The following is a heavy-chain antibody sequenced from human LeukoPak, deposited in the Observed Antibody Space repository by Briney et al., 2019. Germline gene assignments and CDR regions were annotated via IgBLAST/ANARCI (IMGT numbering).Heavy chain of an antibody. CDR2: ISSSSSTI. CDR3: ARDYDILTGPHAFDI. D-gene: IGHD3-9*01. J-gene: IGHJ3*02. V-gene: IGHV3-48*04. Sequence: GGSLRLSCAASGFTFSSYSMNWVRQAPGKGLEWVSYISSSSSTIYYADSVKGRFTISRDNAKNSLYLQMNSLRAEDTAVYYCARDYDILTGPHAFDIWGQGTMVTVSS. CDR1: GFTFSSYS.